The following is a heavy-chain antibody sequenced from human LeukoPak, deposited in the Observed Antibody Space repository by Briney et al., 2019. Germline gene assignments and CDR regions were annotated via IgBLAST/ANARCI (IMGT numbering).Heavy chain of an antibody. CDR2: ISSSSSTI. CDR1: GFTFSSYS. J-gene: IGHJ5*02. V-gene: IGHV3-48*04. CDR3: ARDYVYYDSSGYSPECEGSWFDP. Sequence: PGGSLRLSCAASGFTFSSYSMNWVRQAPGKGLEWVSYISSSSSTIYYADSVKGRFTISRDNAKNSLYLQMNSLRAEDTAVYYCARDYVYYDSSGYSPECEGSWFDPWGQGTLVTVSS. D-gene: IGHD3-22*01.